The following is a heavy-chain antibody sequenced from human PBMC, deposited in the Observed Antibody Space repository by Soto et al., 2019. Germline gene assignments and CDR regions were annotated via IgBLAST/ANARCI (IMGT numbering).Heavy chain of an antibody. CDR1: GYIFTAYS. CDR2: VNPSGGST. CDR3: AREENCSDGICYSEYFQR. D-gene: IGHD2-15*01. Sequence: QVQLVQSGAEVKKPGASVKVSCKASGYIFTAYSMHWVRQAPGQGLEWMGVVNPSGGSTNYAQKFQGRITRTRDTSTSTVYMDLSALTSEDTAVYYCAREENCSDGICYSEYFQRGGQGTLVTVSS. J-gene: IGHJ1*01. V-gene: IGHV1-46*01.